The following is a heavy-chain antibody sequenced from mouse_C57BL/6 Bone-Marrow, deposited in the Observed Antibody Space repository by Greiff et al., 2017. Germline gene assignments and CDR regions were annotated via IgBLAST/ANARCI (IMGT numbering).Heavy chain of an antibody. CDR3: TTDYSNLGYFDV. CDR2: IDPENGDT. D-gene: IGHD2-5*01. V-gene: IGHV14-4*01. J-gene: IGHJ1*03. CDR1: GFNIKDDY. Sequence: EVKLQQSGAELVRPGASVKLSCTASGFNIKDDYMHWVKQRPEQGLEWIGWIDPENGDTEYASKFQGKATITADTSSNTAYLQLSSLTSEDTAVYYCTTDYSNLGYFDVWGTGTTVTVSS.